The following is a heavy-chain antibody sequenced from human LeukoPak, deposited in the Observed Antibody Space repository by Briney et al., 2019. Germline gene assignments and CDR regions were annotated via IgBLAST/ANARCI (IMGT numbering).Heavy chain of an antibody. CDR1: GGSISGYY. D-gene: IGHD6-13*01. J-gene: IGHJ4*02. CDR2: IYYSGST. V-gene: IGHV4-59*01. CDR3: ARVGYSSSWYVVGAFDY. Sequence: SETLSLTCTVSGGSISGYYWSWIRQPPGKGLEWIGYIYYSGSTHYNPSLKSRVTISVGTSKNKFSLKLSSVTAADTAVYYCARVGYSSSWYVVGAFDYWGRGTLVTVSS.